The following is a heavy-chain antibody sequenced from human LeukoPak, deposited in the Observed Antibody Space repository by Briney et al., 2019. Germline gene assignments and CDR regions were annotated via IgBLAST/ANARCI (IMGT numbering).Heavy chain of an antibody. Sequence: GASVKVSCKASGYTFTSYYMHWVRQAPGQGLEWMGIINPSGGSTSYAQKFQGRVTMTRDMSTSTVYMELSSLRSEDTAVYYCARDVSSESSSWYYFDYWGQGTLVTVSS. J-gene: IGHJ4*02. CDR1: GYTFTSYY. CDR2: INPSGGST. D-gene: IGHD6-13*01. CDR3: ARDVSSESSSWYYFDY. V-gene: IGHV1-46*01.